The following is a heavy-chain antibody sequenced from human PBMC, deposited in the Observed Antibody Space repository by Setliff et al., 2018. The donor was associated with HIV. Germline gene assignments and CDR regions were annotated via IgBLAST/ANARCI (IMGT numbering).Heavy chain of an antibody. Sequence: KPSETLSLTCTVSGGSISSYYWSWIRQPAGKGLEWIGRIYTSGSTNYNPSLKSRVTMSADTSRNQLSLKLSSVTAADTAVYYCARGIGTRYNYYMDVWGIGTTVTVSS. D-gene: IGHD1-20*01. J-gene: IGHJ6*03. CDR3: ARGIGTRYNYYMDV. CDR1: GGSISSYY. CDR2: IYTSGST. V-gene: IGHV4-4*07.